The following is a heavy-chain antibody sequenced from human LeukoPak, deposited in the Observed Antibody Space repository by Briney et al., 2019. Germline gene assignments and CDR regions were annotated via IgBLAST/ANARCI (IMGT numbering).Heavy chain of an antibody. Sequence: AGGSLRLPCAASGFTFSSYSMNWVRQAPGKGLEWVSSISSSSSYIYYADPVKGRFTISRDNAKNSLYLQMNSLRAEDTAVYYCARVGNIDYWGQGTLVTVSS. V-gene: IGHV3-21*01. J-gene: IGHJ4*02. CDR2: ISSSSSYI. CDR1: GFTFSSYS. CDR3: ARVGNIDY. D-gene: IGHD1/OR15-1a*01.